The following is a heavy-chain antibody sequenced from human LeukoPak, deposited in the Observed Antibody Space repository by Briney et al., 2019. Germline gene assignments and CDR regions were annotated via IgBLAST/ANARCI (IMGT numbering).Heavy chain of an antibody. Sequence: GGSLRLSCAASGFTFSSYVMHWVRQAPGKGLEWVAVIWYDGSNKYYADSVKGRFTISRDNSKNTLYLQMNSLRAEDTAVYYCARDRRDYYDSSGYYGTPDYWGQGTLVTVSS. V-gene: IGHV3-33*01. J-gene: IGHJ4*01. CDR3: ARDRRDYYDSSGYYGTPDY. CDR1: GFTFSSYV. CDR2: IWYDGSNK. D-gene: IGHD3-22*01.